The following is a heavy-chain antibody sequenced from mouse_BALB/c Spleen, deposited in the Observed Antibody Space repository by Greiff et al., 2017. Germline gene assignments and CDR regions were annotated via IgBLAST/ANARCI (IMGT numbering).Heavy chain of an antibody. D-gene: IGHD2-10*01. CDR1: GYTFTSYY. Sequence: QVQLQQSGAELVKPGASVKLSCKASGYTFTSYYMYWVKQRPGQGLEWIGEINPSNGGTNFNEKFKSKATLTVDKSSNTAYMQLSSLTSEDSAVYYCARAYYGNPYCFDYWGQGTTLTVSA. CDR2: INPSNGGT. V-gene: IGHV1-53*01. CDR3: ARAYYGNPYCFDY. J-gene: IGHJ2*01.